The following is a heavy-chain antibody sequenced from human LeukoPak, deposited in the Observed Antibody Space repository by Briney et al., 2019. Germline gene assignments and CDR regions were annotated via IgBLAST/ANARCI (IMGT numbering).Heavy chain of an antibody. Sequence: ASVKVSCKASGYTFTSYYMHWVRQAPGQGLEWMGIINPSGGSTSYAQKFQGRVTMTRDTSTSTVYMELSSLRSEDTAVYYCARSNNWNYEENWFDPRGQGTLVTVSS. CDR3: ARSNNWNYEENWFDP. D-gene: IGHD1-7*01. V-gene: IGHV1-46*01. J-gene: IGHJ5*02. CDR2: INPSGGST. CDR1: GYTFTSYY.